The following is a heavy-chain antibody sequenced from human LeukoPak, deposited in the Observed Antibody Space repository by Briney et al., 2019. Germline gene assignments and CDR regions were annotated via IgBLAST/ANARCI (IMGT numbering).Heavy chain of an antibody. CDR1: GFTFSGSA. D-gene: IGHD3-3*01. CDR3: AIVFAGVGAFDV. CDR2: IKSKANSYAT. J-gene: IGHJ3*01. Sequence: GGSLKLSCAASGFTFSGSAMHWVRQASGKGLEWVGRIKSKANSYATAYAASVRGRFTISRDDSKNTAYLQMNSLKSEDTAVYYCAIVFAGVGAFDVWGHGTMVTVSS. V-gene: IGHV3-73*01.